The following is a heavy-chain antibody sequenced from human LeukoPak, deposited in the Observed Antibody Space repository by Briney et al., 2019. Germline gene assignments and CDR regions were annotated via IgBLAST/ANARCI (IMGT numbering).Heavy chain of an antibody. V-gene: IGHV3-74*01. D-gene: IGHD2-15*01. J-gene: IGHJ4*02. CDR2: INGDGSST. Sequence: GGSLRLSCATSGFTLSSDWMHWVRQAPGKGLVCVSYINGDGSSTNYADSVRGRFTISRDNAKKTLYLQMNSLRDEDTAVYYCVRWIDSWGLGTLVTVSS. CDR1: GFTLSSDW. CDR3: VRWIDS.